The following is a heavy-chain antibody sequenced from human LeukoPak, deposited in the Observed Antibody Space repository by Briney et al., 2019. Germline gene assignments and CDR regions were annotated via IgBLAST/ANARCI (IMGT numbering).Heavy chain of an antibody. J-gene: IGHJ5*02. V-gene: IGHV4-34*01. CDR3: ARKGYDFWSGINWFDP. Sequence: SETLSLTCAVYGGSFSGYYWSWIRQPPGKGLEWIGEINHSGSTNYNPSLKSRVTISVDTSKNQFSLKLSSVTAADTAVYYCARKGYDFWSGINWFDPWGQGTLVTVSS. CDR2: INHSGST. CDR1: GGSFSGYY. D-gene: IGHD3-3*01.